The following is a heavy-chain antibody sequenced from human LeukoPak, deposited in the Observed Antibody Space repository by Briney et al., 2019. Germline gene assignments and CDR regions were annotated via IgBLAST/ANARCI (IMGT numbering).Heavy chain of an antibody. CDR2: IIPIFGTA. Sequence: SVKVSCKASGGTFTSYAISWVRQAPGQGLEWMGGIIPIFGTANYAQKFQGRVTITADESTSTAYMELSSLRSEDTAVYYCARPRYNWNYVFDYWGQGTLVTVSS. J-gene: IGHJ4*02. D-gene: IGHD1-7*01. CDR3: ARPRYNWNYVFDY. V-gene: IGHV1-69*13. CDR1: GGTFTSYA.